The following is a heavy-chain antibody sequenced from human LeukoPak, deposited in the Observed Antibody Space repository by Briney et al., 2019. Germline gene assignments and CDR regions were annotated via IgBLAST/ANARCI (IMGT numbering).Heavy chain of an antibody. CDR2: ISPRDSNT. J-gene: IGHJ4*02. CDR1: GYSLNNYW. Sequence: GESLKISCKGSGYSLNNYWIGWVRQMPGRGLEWMGIISPRDSNTRYSPSFQGQVTFSADNSIATAYLQWSSLKASDTAMYYCARLPRSGDSCYHFDFWGQGTLVTISS. D-gene: IGHD2-15*01. V-gene: IGHV5-51*01. CDR3: ARLPRSGDSCYHFDF.